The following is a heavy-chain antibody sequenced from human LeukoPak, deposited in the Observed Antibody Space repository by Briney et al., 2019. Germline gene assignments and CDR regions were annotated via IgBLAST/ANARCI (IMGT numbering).Heavy chain of an antibody. D-gene: IGHD2-15*01. CDR1: GYTFTGYH. CDR3: ARVVGVQGWFDP. Sequence: ASVKVSCKASGYTFTGYHIHWVRQAPEQGLEWMGWINPNSGGTNYAQKFQGRVTMTRDTSISTAYMELSRLRSDDTAVYYCARVVGVQGWFDPWGQGTLVTVSS. CDR2: INPNSGGT. J-gene: IGHJ5*02. V-gene: IGHV1-2*02.